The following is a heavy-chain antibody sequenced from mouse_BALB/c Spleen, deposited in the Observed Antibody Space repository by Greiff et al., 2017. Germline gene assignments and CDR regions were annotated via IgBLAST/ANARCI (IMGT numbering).Heavy chain of an antibody. D-gene: IGHD3-2*01. J-gene: IGHJ3*01. Sequence: EVKLVESGGGLVKPGGSLKLSCAASGFTFSDYYMYWVRQTPEKRLEWVATISDGGSYTYYPDSVKGRFTISRDNAKNNLYLQMSSLKSEDTAMYYCARLDSSGYVFSWFAYWGQGTLVTVSA. CDR3: ARLDSSGYVFSWFAY. CDR1: GFTFSDYY. V-gene: IGHV5-4*02. CDR2: ISDGGSYT.